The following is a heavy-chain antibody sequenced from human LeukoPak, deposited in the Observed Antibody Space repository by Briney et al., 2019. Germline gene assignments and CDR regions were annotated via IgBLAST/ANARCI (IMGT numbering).Heavy chain of an antibody. CDR3: AVSSSDWYFDL. Sequence: ASVKVSCKASGYTFTNFYIHWVRQAPGQGLEWMGIINPAGGSTTYAQKFQGRVTMTRDTSTSTVYMELRSLRSEDTAVYYCAVSSSDWYFDLWGRGTLVTVSS. V-gene: IGHV1-46*01. CDR1: GYTFTNFY. CDR2: INPAGGST. D-gene: IGHD6-6*01. J-gene: IGHJ2*01.